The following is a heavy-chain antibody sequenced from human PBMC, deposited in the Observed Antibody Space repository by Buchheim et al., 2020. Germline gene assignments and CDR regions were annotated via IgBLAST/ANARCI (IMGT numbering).Heavy chain of an antibody. Sequence: QLQLQESGPGLVKPSETLSLTCTVSGGSISSSSYYWGWIRQPPGKGLEWIGSIYYSGSTYYNPSLKSRVTISVDTSKNQFSLKLSSVTAADTAVYYCARLPYDFWSGYLQDYYYYMDVWGKGTT. CDR3: ARLPYDFWSGYLQDYYYYMDV. CDR2: IYYSGST. CDR1: GGSISSSSYY. J-gene: IGHJ6*03. V-gene: IGHV4-39*01. D-gene: IGHD3-3*01.